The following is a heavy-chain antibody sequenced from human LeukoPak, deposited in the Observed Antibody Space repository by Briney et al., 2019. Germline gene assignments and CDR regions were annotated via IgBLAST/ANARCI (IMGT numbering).Heavy chain of an antibody. CDR1: GYTFTSYY. V-gene: IGHV1-46*01. J-gene: IGHJ4*02. CDR2: ISPSGGST. Sequence: ASVKVSCRASGYTFTSYYMHWVRQAPGQGLEWMGIISPSGGSTSYAQKFQGRVTMTRDTSTSTVYMELSSLRSDDTAVYYCARSYSSSWSTGDTAMVTGDYWGQGTLVTVSS. D-gene: IGHD5-18*01. CDR3: ARSYSSSWSTGDTAMVTGDY.